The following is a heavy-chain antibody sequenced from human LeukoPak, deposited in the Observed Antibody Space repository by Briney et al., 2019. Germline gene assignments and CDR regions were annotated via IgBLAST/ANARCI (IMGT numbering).Heavy chain of an antibody. Sequence: SETLSLTCTVSGGSISSYWSWIRQPAGKGLEWIGSIYYSGSTYYNPSLKSRVTISVDTSKNQFSLKLSSVTAADTAVYYCASEDYDILTGYETFFDYWGQGTLVTVSS. J-gene: IGHJ4*02. CDR3: ASEDYDILTGYETFFDY. CDR1: GGSISSY. D-gene: IGHD3-9*01. CDR2: IYYSGST. V-gene: IGHV4-4*07.